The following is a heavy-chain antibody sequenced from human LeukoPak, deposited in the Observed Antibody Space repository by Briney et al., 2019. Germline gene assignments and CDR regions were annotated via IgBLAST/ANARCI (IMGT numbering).Heavy chain of an antibody. Sequence: SETLSLTCTVSGGSISSNNYFWGWIRQPPGKGLEWIGSIYDSGSTYYNPSLKSRVAISVDTSKNQFSLKLSSVIAADTAMYYCARSKDGSGFAAYWGQGTQVTVSS. D-gene: IGHD3-22*01. CDR2: IYDSGST. V-gene: IGHV4-39*07. J-gene: IGHJ4*02. CDR1: GGSISSNNYF. CDR3: ARSKDGSGFAAY.